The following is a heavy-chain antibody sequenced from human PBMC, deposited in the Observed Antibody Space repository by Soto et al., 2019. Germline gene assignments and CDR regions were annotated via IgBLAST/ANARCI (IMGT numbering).Heavy chain of an antibody. Sequence: GGSLRLSCAASGFTFSSYSMNWVRQAPGKGLEWVSSISSSSSYIYYADSVKGRFTISRENAKNSLYLQMNSLRAEETAVYYCARDRGIAARTKWFDPWGQGTLVTVS. V-gene: IGHV3-21*01. D-gene: IGHD6-6*01. CDR1: GFTFSSYS. CDR3: ARDRGIAARTKWFDP. CDR2: ISSSSSYI. J-gene: IGHJ5*02.